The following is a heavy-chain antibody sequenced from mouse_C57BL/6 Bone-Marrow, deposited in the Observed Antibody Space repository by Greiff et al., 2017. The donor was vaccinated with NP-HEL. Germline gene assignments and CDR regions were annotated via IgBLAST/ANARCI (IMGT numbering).Heavy chain of an antibody. CDR2: ISYDGSN. CDR1: GYSITSGYY. CDR3: ARSSIYYDYVDY. V-gene: IGHV3-6*01. D-gene: IGHD2-4*01. J-gene: IGHJ2*01. Sequence: VQLQQSGPGLVKPSQSLSLTCSVTGYSITSGYYWNWIRQFPGNKLEWMGYISYDGSNNYNPSLKNRISITRDTSKNQFFLKLNSVTTEDTATYYCARSSIYYDYVDYWGQGTTLTVSS.